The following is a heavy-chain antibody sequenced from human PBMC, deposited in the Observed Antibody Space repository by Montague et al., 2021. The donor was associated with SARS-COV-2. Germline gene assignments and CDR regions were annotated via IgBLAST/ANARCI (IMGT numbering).Heavy chain of an antibody. CDR3: ARHRPESGTISPGGLGLFATVKLSASGMDV. Sequence: TRSLTCTVSGASITSGNNFWTWMRKAAGRGLEWIGQIDTSGGTIYNPSLKTRVNILSDTSKNQFSLKLTSVTAADTAVYYCARHRPESGTISPGGLGLFATVKLSASGMDVWGQGTTVTVSS. D-gene: IGHD3-16*01. V-gene: IGHV4-61*09. CDR1: GASITSGNNF. CDR2: IDTSGGT. J-gene: IGHJ6*02.